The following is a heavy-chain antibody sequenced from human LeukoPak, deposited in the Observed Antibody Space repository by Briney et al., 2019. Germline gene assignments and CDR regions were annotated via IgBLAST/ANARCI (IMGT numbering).Heavy chain of an antibody. V-gene: IGHV3-23*01. J-gene: IGHJ4*02. Sequence: GASLRLSCAASGFTFSGYAMAWVRQAPGMGLEWVSTITRSAGSAHYADSVKGRFTISRDDSKHTLYLQMNSLRAEDTAVYYCAKGQGPYISRWHFDYWGQGSLVTVSS. D-gene: IGHD6-13*01. CDR1: GFTFSGYA. CDR2: ITRSAGSA. CDR3: AKGQGPYISRWHFDY.